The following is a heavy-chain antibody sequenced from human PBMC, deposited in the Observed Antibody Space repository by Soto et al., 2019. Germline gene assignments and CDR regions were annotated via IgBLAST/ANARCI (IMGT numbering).Heavy chain of an antibody. D-gene: IGHD6-19*01. J-gene: IGHJ5*02. CDR2: MNVYNGHT. Sequence: QVQLVQSGAEVKKPGASVKVSCKASGYIFTNYAISWVRQAPGQGLEWMGWMNVYNGHTKYAQKVQGRLTMTTDTSTSTAYMELRNLRSDDTAVYYCARALSSGWFDHWGQGTLVTVSS. V-gene: IGHV1-18*01. CDR1: GYIFTNYA. CDR3: ARALSSGWFDH.